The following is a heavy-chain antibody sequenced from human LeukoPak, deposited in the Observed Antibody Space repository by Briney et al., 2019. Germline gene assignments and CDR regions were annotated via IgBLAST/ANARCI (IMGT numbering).Heavy chain of an antibody. CDR2: INSDGKTA. J-gene: IGHJ4*02. D-gene: IGHD1-26*01. Sequence: GVSLRLSCAASGFTFSRFWMYWVRQAPGKGLVCVSRINSDGKTAFYADSVKGRFTISRDTAENTVFLQMNSLRVEDTAVYYCASGPWELDYWGQGTLVTVSS. V-gene: IGHV3-74*01. CDR1: GFTFSRFW. CDR3: ASGPWELDY.